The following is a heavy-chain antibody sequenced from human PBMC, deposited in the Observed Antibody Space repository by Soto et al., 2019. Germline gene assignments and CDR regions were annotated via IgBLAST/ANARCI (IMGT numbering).Heavy chain of an antibody. CDR3: ARDYDSSGDY. V-gene: IGHV4-39*01. CDR2: IYYSGST. J-gene: IGHJ4*02. CDR1: GGSISTSSYY. D-gene: IGHD3-22*01. Sequence: QLQLQESGPGLVKPSETLSLTCTVSGGSISTSSYYWGWIRQPPGKGLEWIGSIYYSGSTYYNPSLNSRVPISVDTSQNQFSLKLSSVTAADTAVYYCARDYDSSGDYWGQGTLVTVSS.